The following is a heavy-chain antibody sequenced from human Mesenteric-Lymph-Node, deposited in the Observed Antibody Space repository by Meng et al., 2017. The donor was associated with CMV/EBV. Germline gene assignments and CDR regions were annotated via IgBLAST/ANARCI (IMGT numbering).Heavy chain of an antibody. CDR3: AKAKEVLEWLVCAHDY. J-gene: IGHJ4*02. Sequence: GESLKISCAASGFTFSSYGMHWVRQAPGKGLEWVAFIRYDGSNKYYADSVKGRFTISRDNSRNTVYFHMSSLRAEDTAVYYCAKAKEVLEWLVCAHDYWGQGTLVTVSS. CDR1: GFTFSSYG. CDR2: IRYDGSNK. D-gene: IGHD3-3*01. V-gene: IGHV3-30*02.